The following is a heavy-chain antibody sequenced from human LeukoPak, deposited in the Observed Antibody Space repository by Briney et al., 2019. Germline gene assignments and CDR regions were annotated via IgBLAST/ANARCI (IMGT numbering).Heavy chain of an antibody. Sequence: SETLSLTCTVSGGSISSSSYYWGWIRQPPGKGLEWIGSIYYSGSTYYNPSLKSRVTISVDTSKNQFSLKFSSVTAADTAVYYCARHRSPVIYRLGFDYWGQGTLVTVSS. J-gene: IGHJ4*02. D-gene: IGHD3-16*02. V-gene: IGHV4-39*01. CDR2: IYYSGST. CDR1: GGSISSSSYY. CDR3: ARHRSPVIYRLGFDY.